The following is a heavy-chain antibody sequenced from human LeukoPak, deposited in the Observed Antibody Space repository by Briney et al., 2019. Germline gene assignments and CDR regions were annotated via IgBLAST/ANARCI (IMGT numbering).Heavy chain of an antibody. CDR3: ARQGDYDAFDI. D-gene: IGHD4-11*01. CDR1: GGSISSYY. Sequence: SETLSLTCTVSGGSISSYYWSWIRQPPGKGLEWIGYIYYSGSTNCNPSLKSRVTISVDTSKSQCSLKLSSVAAADTVVYYCARQGDYDAFDIWGQGTMVTVSS. J-gene: IGHJ3*02. CDR2: IYYSGST. V-gene: IGHV4-59*08.